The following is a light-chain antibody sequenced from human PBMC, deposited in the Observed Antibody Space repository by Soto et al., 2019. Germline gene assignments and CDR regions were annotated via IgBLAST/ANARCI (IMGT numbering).Light chain of an antibody. V-gene: IGLV8-61*01. CDR2: TTN. Sequence: QSVVTQEPSFSVSPGGTVTLTCGLSSGSVSTNSYPSWYQQTPGQAPRTLIYTTNTRSSGVPDRFSGSILGNKAALTITGAQADDGSDYYCLLYMGGGLWVFGGGTKLTVL. CDR3: LLYMGGGLWV. CDR1: SGSVSTNSY. J-gene: IGLJ3*02.